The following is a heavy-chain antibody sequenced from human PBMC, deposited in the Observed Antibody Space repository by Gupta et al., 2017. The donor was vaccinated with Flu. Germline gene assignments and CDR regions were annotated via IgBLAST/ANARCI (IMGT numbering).Heavy chain of an antibody. CDR2: ISSSGNVI. CDR1: GFNLNNYE. CDR3: ARVKGELGDY. Sequence: EVQLVESGGTLVQPGGSLRLSCTTSGFNLNNYEWSWVRQAPGKGLEWVSYISSSGNVIHYTDSVRGRFTISRDDANKSLYLEMNSLRAEDTAIYYCARVKGELGDYWGQGTLVTVSS. J-gene: IGHJ4*02. V-gene: IGHV3-48*03. D-gene: IGHD3-16*01.